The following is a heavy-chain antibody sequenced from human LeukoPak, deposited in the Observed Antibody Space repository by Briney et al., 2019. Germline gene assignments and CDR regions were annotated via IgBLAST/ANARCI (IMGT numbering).Heavy chain of an antibody. CDR1: GGSVNSHY. V-gene: IGHV4-59*02. J-gene: IGHJ4*02. Sequence: SETLSLTCTVSGGSVNSHYWSWIRQPPGKGLEWIGFIHYSWSTNYNPSLTSRVAMSIDTSVNQFSLELSSVPAADTAVYYCARYRRDNTYFLDYWGQGTLVTVFS. D-gene: IGHD2-2*02. CDR3: ARYRRDNTYFLDY. CDR2: IHYSWST.